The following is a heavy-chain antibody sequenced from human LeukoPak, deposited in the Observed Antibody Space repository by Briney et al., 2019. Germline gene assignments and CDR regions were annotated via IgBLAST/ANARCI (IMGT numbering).Heavy chain of an antibody. J-gene: IGHJ5*02. CDR2: IIPILGIA. CDR3: VHDFWSGYYHWFDP. CDR1: GGTFSSYA. D-gene: IGHD3-3*01. V-gene: IGHV1-69*04. Sequence: SVKVSCKASGGTFSSYAISWVRQAPGQGLEWMGRIIPILGIANYAQKFQGRVTITADKSTSTAYMELSSLRSDDTAVYYCVHDFWSGYYHWFDPWGQGTLVTVSS.